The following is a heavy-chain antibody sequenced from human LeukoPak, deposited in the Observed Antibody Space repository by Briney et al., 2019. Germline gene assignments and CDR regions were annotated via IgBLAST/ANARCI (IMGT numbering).Heavy chain of an antibody. J-gene: IGHJ4*02. Sequence: SETLSLTCTVSGGSISSYYWSWIRQPPGKGLEWIGYIYYSGSTNYNPSLKSRLTMSLDTSKNQFSLKLRSVTAADTAVYYCAGGDGSSWYRFFDYWGQGTLVTVSS. D-gene: IGHD6-13*01. V-gene: IGHV4-59*12. CDR3: AGGDGSSWYRFFDY. CDR1: GGSISSYY. CDR2: IYYSGST.